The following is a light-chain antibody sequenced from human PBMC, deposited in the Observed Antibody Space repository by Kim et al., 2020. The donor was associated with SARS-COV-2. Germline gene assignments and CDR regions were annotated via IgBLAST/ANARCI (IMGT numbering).Light chain of an antibody. Sequence: SVALGQKATLPCGGKNIENKNGRWDHQRPGQAPVLVMYRDKKRPLGSPERLSGSNSGDTATLTISRVEAGDDGEYYCQVWDSRAVVFGGGTQLTVL. CDR2: RDK. J-gene: IGLJ2*01. CDR3: QVWDSRAVV. CDR1: NIENKN. V-gene: IGLV3-9*01.